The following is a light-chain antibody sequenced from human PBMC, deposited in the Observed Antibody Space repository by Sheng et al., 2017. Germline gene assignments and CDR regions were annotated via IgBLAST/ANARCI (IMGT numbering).Light chain of an antibody. V-gene: IGKV1-16*01. Sequence: DIQMTQAPSSLSASVGDRVIITCRASQGIDNYLAWYQQKPGKVPELLIYAASTLQSGVPSRFRGSGSGTDFTLTISCLQSEDFATYYCQQYYSYPRTFGQGTKVEIK. CDR3: QQYYSYPRT. J-gene: IGKJ1*01. CDR2: AAS. CDR1: QGIDNY.